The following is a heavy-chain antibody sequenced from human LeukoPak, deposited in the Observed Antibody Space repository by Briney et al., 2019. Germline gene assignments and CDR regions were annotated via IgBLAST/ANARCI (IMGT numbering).Heavy chain of an antibody. V-gene: IGHV4-34*01. CDR1: GGSFSGYY. CDR3: ARGRGTIIHDFWSGYYRRPYNWFDP. Sequence: PSETLSLTCAVYGGSFSGYYWSWIRQPPGKGLEWIGEINHSGSTNYNPSLKSRVTISVDTSKNQFSLKLSSVTAADTAAYYCARGRGTIIHDFWSGYYRRPYNWFDPWGQGTLVTVSS. J-gene: IGHJ5*02. D-gene: IGHD3-3*01. CDR2: INHSGST.